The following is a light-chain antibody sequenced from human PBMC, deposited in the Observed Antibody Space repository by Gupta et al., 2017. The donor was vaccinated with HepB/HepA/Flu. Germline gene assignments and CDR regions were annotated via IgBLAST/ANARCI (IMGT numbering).Light chain of an antibody. CDR2: GAT. CDR3: QQASSFPIT. CDR1: HGISGW. Sequence: DIQMIQSPSSVSASVGDTVTITCRASHGISGWLAWYQQKPGKAPKPLIYGATSLHSGVPPRFGGSGSGTDFSLTISNLQPEDSATYYCQQASSFPITFGGGTKVELK. V-gene: IGKV1-12*01. J-gene: IGKJ4*01.